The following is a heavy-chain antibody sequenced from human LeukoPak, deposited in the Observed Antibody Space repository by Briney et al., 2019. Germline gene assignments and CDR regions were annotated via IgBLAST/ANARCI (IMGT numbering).Heavy chain of an antibody. D-gene: IGHD1-26*01. Sequence: ASVKVSCKASGYTFTGYYMHWVRQAPGQGLEWMGWINPNSGGTNYAQKFQGRVTMTRDTSISTAYMELSRLRSDDTAVYYCARDKVGATLFDYWGQGTLVTVSS. CDR1: GYTFTGYY. CDR3: ARDKVGATLFDY. CDR2: INPNSGGT. V-gene: IGHV1-2*02. J-gene: IGHJ4*02.